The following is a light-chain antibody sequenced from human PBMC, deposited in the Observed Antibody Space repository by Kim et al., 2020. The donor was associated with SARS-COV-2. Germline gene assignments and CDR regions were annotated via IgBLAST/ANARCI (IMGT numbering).Light chain of an antibody. Sequence: ASVGDRVTITCRASQSVYTWLAWYQQKPGKTPNLLIYKASYLQNGAPSRFSGSGSGTEFTHTINSLQPDDFATYYCQQYNAYPWTFGQGTKVDIK. J-gene: IGKJ1*01. CDR1: QSVYTW. V-gene: IGKV1-5*03. CDR3: QQYNAYPWT. CDR2: KAS.